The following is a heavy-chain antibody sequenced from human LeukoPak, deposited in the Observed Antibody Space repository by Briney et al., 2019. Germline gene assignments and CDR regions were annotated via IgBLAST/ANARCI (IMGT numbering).Heavy chain of an antibody. CDR1: GYSISSGYY. J-gene: IGHJ4*02. CDR3: ARADYYDGSGCDY. CDR2: IYHSGST. Sequence: SETLSLTCTVSGYSISSGYYWGWIRQPPGKGLEWIGSIYHSGSTYYNPSLKSRVTISVDTSKNQFSLKLSSVTAADTAVYYCARADYYDGSGCDYWGQGTLVTVSS. V-gene: IGHV4-38-2*02. D-gene: IGHD3-22*01.